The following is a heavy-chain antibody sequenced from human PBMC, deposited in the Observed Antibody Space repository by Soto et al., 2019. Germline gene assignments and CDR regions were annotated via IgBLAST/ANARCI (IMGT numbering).Heavy chain of an antibody. Sequence: QVQLVQSGAEVKKPGASVKVSCKASGYTFTSYYMHWVRQAPGQGLEWMGIINPSGGSTSYAQKFQGRVTMTRDTSTSTVYMELSSLRSEDTAVYYCAKDVLGNYGMDVWGQGTTVTVSS. V-gene: IGHV1-46*01. CDR3: AKDVLGNYGMDV. CDR1: GYTFTSYY. J-gene: IGHJ6*02. D-gene: IGHD3-10*01. CDR2: INPSGGST.